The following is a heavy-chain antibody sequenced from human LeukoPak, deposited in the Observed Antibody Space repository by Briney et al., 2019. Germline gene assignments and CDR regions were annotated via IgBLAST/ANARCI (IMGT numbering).Heavy chain of an antibody. J-gene: IGHJ3*02. CDR2: IYYSGRT. V-gene: IGHV4-59*01. CDR3: ARDPPGHVAFDI. Sequence: PSETLSLTCTVPGGSISTYYWNWIRQPPRKGLEWIGYIYYSGRTNYNPSLKSRVTISVDTSKNQFSLKLTSVTAADTAVYYCARDPPGHVAFDIWGQGTMVTVSS. CDR1: GGSISTYY.